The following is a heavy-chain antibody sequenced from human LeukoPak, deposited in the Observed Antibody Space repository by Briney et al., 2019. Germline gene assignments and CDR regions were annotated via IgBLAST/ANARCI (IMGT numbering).Heavy chain of an antibody. V-gene: IGHV1-24*01. CDR1: GYTLTELS. Sequence: GASVKVSCKVSGYTLTELSMHWVRQAPGKGLEWMGGFEPEDGETIYAQKFQGRVTMTEDTSTDTAYMELSSLRSEDTAVYYCATDRWGSYLAHAFDIWGQGTMVTVSS. D-gene: IGHD1-26*01. CDR3: ATDRWGSYLAHAFDI. J-gene: IGHJ3*02. CDR2: FEPEDGET.